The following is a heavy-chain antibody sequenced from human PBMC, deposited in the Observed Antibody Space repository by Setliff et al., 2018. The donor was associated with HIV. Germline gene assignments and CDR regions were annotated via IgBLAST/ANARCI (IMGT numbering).Heavy chain of an antibody. CDR2: IYTSGST. V-gene: IGHV4-61*02. CDR1: GGSIISGSYY. Sequence: PSETLSLTCSVSGGSIISGSYYWSWIRQPAGKGLEWIGRIYTSGSTNYNPSLKSRVTISVDTSKNQFSLKLSSVTAADTAVYYCARTSEYDFGLTKYLDYWGQGTLVTVSS. D-gene: IGHD3-3*01. CDR3: ARTSEYDFGLTKYLDY. J-gene: IGHJ4*02.